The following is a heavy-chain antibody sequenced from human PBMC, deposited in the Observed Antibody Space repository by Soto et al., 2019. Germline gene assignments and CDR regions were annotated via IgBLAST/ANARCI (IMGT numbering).Heavy chain of an antibody. Sequence: QITLKESGPTLVKPTQTLTLTCTFSGFSLSTSGVGVGWIRQPPGKALEWLALIYWDDDKRYSPSLKSRLTSTKDTSKNQVVLTMTNMDPVDTATYYCARKGYGSGSPPFDPWGQGTLVTVSS. CDR2: IYWDDDK. D-gene: IGHD3-10*01. CDR3: ARKGYGSGSPPFDP. V-gene: IGHV2-5*02. J-gene: IGHJ5*02. CDR1: GFSLSTSGVG.